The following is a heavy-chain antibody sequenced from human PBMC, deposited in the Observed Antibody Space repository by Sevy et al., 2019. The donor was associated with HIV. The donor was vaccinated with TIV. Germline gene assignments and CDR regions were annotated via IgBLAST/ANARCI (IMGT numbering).Heavy chain of an antibody. CDR3: ARDCSSTSCLWGLDV. D-gene: IGHD2-2*01. CDR2: IKKDGSEK. V-gene: IGHV3-7*03. J-gene: IGHJ6*02. CDR1: GFTFSSYG. Sequence: GGSLRLSCAASGFTFSSYGMHWVRQAPGKGLEWVANIKKDGSEKYYVDSVKGRFTISRDNAKSSLYLQMKSLRAEDTAVYYCARDCSSTSCLWGLDVWGQGTTVTVSS.